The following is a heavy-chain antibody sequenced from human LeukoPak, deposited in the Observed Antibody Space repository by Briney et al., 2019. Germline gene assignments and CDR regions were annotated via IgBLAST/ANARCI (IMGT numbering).Heavy chain of an antibody. CDR3: ATAPLGVVVPAAIPFDY. CDR2: FDPEDGET. Sequence: ASVKVSCKVSGYTLTELSMHWVRQAPGKGLEWMGGFDPEDGETIYAQKFQGRVTMTEDTSTDTAYMELSSLRSEDTAVYYCATAPLGVVVPAAIPFDYWGQGTLVTVSS. D-gene: IGHD2-2*01. V-gene: IGHV1-24*01. CDR1: GYTLTELS. J-gene: IGHJ4*02.